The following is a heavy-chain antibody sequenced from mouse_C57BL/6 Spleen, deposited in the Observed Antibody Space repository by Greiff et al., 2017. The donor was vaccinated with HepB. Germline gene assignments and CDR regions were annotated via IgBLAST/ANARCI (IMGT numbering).Heavy chain of an antibody. CDR1: GYTFTSYG. V-gene: IGHV1-81*01. Sequence: VHLVESGAELARPGASVKLSCKASGYTFTSYGISWVKQRTGQGLEWIGEIYPRSGNTYYNEKFKGKATLTADKSSSTAYMELRSLTSEDSAVYFCAREGPIDYVMDYWGQGTSVTVSS. J-gene: IGHJ4*01. CDR3: AREGPIDYVMDY. CDR2: IYPRSGNT. D-gene: IGHD2-4*01.